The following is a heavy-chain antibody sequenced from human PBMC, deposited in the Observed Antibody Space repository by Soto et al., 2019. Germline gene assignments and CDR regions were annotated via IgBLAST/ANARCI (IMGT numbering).Heavy chain of an antibody. D-gene: IGHD6-19*01. CDR1: GFTFSSYS. V-gene: IGHV3-21*01. CDR2: ISSSSSYI. J-gene: IGHJ5*02. Sequence: EVQLVESGGGLVKPGGSLRLSCAASGFTFSSYSMNWVRQAPGKGLEWVSSISSSSSYIYYADSVKGRFTISRDNAKNSLYLQMNSLRAEDTAVYYCARDAPVYSSGPVNWFDPWGQGTLVTVSS. CDR3: ARDAPVYSSGPVNWFDP.